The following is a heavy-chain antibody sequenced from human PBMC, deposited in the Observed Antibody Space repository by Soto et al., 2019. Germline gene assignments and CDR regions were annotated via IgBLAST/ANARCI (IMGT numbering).Heavy chain of an antibody. CDR2: ISYDGSNK. D-gene: IGHD3-10*01. V-gene: IGHV3-30-3*01. Sequence: QVQLVESGGGVVQPGRSLRLSCAASGFAFSCYAMHWVRQAPGKGLEWVAVISYDGSNKYYADSVKGRFTISRDNSKNTLYLQMNSLRAEDTAVYYCARDLSGSGDWGQGTLVTVSS. J-gene: IGHJ4*02. CDR3: ARDLSGSGD. CDR1: GFAFSCYA.